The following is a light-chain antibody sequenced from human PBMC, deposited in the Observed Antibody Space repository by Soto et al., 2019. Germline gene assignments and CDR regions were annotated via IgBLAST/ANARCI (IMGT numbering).Light chain of an antibody. CDR2: DAS. CDR1: QSFTNY. J-gene: IGKJ5*01. CDR3: QQRSNWPRVIT. V-gene: IGKV3-11*01. Sequence: EIVLTQSPATLSLSPGERATLACRASQSFTNYLACYEQKPGQAPRLLIYDASNRATDIPARFSGSGSGTDFTLTISSREPEDFAVYYCQQRSNWPRVITLGQGTRMEIK.